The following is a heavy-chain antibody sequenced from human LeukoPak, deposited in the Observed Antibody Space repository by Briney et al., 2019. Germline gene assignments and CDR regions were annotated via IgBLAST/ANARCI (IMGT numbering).Heavy chain of an antibody. CDR1: GFTFSSYA. Sequence: GGSLRLSCAASGFTFSSYAMSWVRQAPGRGLEWVSAISGSGGSTYYADSVKGRFTISRDNSKNTLYLQMNSLRAEDTAVYYCAKIAAAGSALRGDYFDYWGQGTLVTVSS. J-gene: IGHJ4*02. CDR2: ISGSGGST. V-gene: IGHV3-23*01. CDR3: AKIAAAGSALRGDYFDY. D-gene: IGHD6-13*01.